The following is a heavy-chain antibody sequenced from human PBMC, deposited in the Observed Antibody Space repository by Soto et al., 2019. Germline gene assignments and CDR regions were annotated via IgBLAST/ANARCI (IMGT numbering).Heavy chain of an antibody. CDR1: GGTFSSYA. D-gene: IGHD6-19*01. J-gene: IGHJ6*02. Sequence: SVKVSCKASGGTFSSYAMSWVRQAPGEGLEWMGGIIPIFGTANYAQKFQGRVTITADESTSTAYMELSSLRSEDTAVYYCARGRTWYSSGWGSYYYYGMDVWGQGTTVTVSS. V-gene: IGHV1-69*13. CDR3: ARGRTWYSSGWGSYYYYGMDV. CDR2: IIPIFGTA.